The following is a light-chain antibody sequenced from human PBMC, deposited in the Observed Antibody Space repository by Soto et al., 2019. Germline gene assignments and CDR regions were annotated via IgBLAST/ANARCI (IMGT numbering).Light chain of an antibody. CDR2: GAS. CDR1: QSVSSN. J-gene: IGKJ1*01. Sequence: EIVMMQSPATLSVSPGERATLSCRASQSVSSNLAWYQQKPGQAPRLLIYGASTRAPGLPARFSGSGSGPAFTLTISSLQAEDFAVYYCQQYNNWPRTFGHGTKVDIK. V-gene: IGKV3-15*01. CDR3: QQYNNWPRT.